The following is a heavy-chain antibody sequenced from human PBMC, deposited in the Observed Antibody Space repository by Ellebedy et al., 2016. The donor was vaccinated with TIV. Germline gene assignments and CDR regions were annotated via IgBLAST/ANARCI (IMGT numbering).Heavy chain of an antibody. CDR2: INHGGST. Sequence: SETLSLXXAVYGGTFSGHYWTWIRQPPGKGLEWIGEINHGGSTNYNSALKSRATISVDTSKNQFSLKLTSLTAADTSFYYCARGTVAPQSLKNFDSWGQGTRVTVSS. J-gene: IGHJ4*02. V-gene: IGHV4-34*01. CDR1: GGTFSGHY. D-gene: IGHD6-19*01. CDR3: ARGTVAPQSLKNFDS.